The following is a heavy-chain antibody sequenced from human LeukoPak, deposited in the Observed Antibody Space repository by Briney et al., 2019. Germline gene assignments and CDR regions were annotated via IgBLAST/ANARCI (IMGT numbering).Heavy chain of an antibody. D-gene: IGHD5-24*01. CDR1: GYTFTSNY. CDR3: ARDNSVRDEAWWFNP. V-gene: IGHV1-46*01. Sequence: ASVKVSCKAFGYTFTSNYMHWVRHAPGQGPEWMGVISPSGGSTTYAQKFQGRVTLTRDMSTSTDYLELSSLRSEDTAVYYCARDNSVRDEAWWFNPWGQGTLVSVSS. J-gene: IGHJ5*02. CDR2: ISPSGGST.